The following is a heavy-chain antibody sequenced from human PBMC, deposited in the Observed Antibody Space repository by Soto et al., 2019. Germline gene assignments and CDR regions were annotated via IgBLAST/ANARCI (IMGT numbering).Heavy chain of an antibody. V-gene: IGHV1-69*12. D-gene: IGHD1-7*01. CDR2: IIPIFGTA. J-gene: IGHJ6*02. Sequence: QVQLAQSGAEVKKPGSSVKVSCKASEGTFSSYAISWVRQAPGQGLEWMGGIIPIFGTANYAQKFQGRVTITADESTSTAYMELSSLRSEDTAVYYCASRITGTIYYYYGMDVWGQGTTVTVSS. CDR1: EGTFSSYA. CDR3: ASRITGTIYYYYGMDV.